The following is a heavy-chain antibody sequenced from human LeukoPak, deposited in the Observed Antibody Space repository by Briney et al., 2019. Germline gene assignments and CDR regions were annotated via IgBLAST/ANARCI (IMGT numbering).Heavy chain of an antibody. J-gene: IGHJ4*02. CDR2: IYHSGST. V-gene: IGHV4-38-2*02. Sequence: KPSETLSLTCTVSGYSISSGYYWGWIRQPPGKGLEWIGSIYHSGSTYYNPSLKSRFAISVDTSKNQFSLKLSSVTAADTAVYYCARDQAFLTTFDYWGQGTLVTVSS. CDR1: GYSISSGYY. CDR3: ARDQAFLTTFDY. D-gene: IGHD4-11*01.